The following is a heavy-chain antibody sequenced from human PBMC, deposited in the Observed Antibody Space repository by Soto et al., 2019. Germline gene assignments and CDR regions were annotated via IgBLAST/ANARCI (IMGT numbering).Heavy chain of an antibody. CDR3: AGAANSAGSTY. Sequence: GGSLRVSCAASVVTLTIYDMNWICKAPGQGLEWVSSILGGGASTYYADSVTGRFTISRDNFRRTVSLHMHSLRDDDTAVYFCAGAANSAGSTYWGQGTLVTV. CDR2: ILGGGAST. J-gene: IGHJ4*02. V-gene: IGHV3-23*01. D-gene: IGHD6-25*01. CDR1: VVTLTIYD.